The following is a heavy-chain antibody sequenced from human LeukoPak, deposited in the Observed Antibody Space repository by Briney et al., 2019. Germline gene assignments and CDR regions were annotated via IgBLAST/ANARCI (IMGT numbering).Heavy chain of an antibody. CDR3: ARGYFDWLPYFLDY. Sequence: GASVKVSCKASGGTFSSYAISWVRQAPGQGLEWMGGIIPIFGTANYAQKFQGRVTITTDESTNTAYMELNSLRSEDTAVYYCARGYFDWLPYFLDYWGQGTLVTVSS. V-gene: IGHV1-69*05. D-gene: IGHD3-9*01. J-gene: IGHJ4*02. CDR1: GGTFSSYA. CDR2: IIPIFGTA.